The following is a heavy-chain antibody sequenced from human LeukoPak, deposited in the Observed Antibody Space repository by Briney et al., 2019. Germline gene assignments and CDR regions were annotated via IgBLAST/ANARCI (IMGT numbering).Heavy chain of an antibody. Sequence: ASVKVSCKASGYTFTGYYMHWVRQAPGQGLEWMGWINPNSGGTNYAQKFQGRVTMTRDTSISTAYMELSRLRSDDTAVYYSARVAGIRHGAPSYWGQGTLVTVSS. J-gene: IGHJ4*02. V-gene: IGHV1-2*02. CDR2: INPNSGGT. CDR1: GYTFTGYY. D-gene: IGHD1-26*01. CDR3: ARVAGIRHGAPSY.